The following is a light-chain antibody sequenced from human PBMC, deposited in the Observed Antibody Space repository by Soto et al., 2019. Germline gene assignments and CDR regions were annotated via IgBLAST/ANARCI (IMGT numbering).Light chain of an antibody. J-gene: IGKJ4*01. CDR1: QSVLSSSNNQNH. CDR3: QQYYTTPLT. CDR2: WAS. Sequence: DIVMTQSPDSLAVSLGERATINCKSSQSVLSSSNNQNHLAWYQQKPGQPPRLLIYWASTRESGVPDRSSGGGSGTDFTLTISSLQAEDVAVYYCQQYYTTPLTFGGGTKVEI. V-gene: IGKV4-1*01.